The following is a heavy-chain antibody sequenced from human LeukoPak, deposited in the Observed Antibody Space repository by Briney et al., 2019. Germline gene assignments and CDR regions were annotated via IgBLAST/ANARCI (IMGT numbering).Heavy chain of an antibody. D-gene: IGHD2-2*01. CDR1: GYTFTGYY. CDR2: INPNSGGT. J-gene: IGHJ5*02. V-gene: IGHV1-2*02. Sequence: ASVKVSCKASGYTFTGYYMHWVRQAPGQGLEWMGWINPNSGGTNYAQKLQGRVTMTRDTSISTAYMELSRLRSDDTAVYYCARDRAYCSSTSCSNWFDPWGQGTLVTVSS. CDR3: ARDRAYCSSTSCSNWFDP.